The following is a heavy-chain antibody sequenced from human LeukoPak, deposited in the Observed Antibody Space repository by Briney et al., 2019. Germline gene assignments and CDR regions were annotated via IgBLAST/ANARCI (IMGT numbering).Heavy chain of an antibody. CDR1: GFAFNSYS. J-gene: IGHJ4*02. Sequence: GGSLRLSCAASGFAFNSYSMNWVRQAPGKGLEWVSCISSSTSCIYYADSVKGRFTISRDNAKNSLYLQMNSLRAEDTAVYYCARAALSRGYSYGYGEIDYWGQGTLVTVSS. CDR2: ISSSTSCI. CDR3: ARAALSRGYSYGYGEIDY. D-gene: IGHD5-18*01. V-gene: IGHV3-21*01.